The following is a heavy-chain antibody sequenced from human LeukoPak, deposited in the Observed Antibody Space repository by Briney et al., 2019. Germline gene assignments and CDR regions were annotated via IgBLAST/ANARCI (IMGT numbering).Heavy chain of an antibody. CDR2: IIPIFGTA. D-gene: IGHD5-12*01. V-gene: IGHV1-69*05. Sequence: SVKVSCKASGYTFTSYGISWVRQAPGQGLEWMGRIIPIFGTANYAQKFQGRVTITTDESTSTAYMELSSLRSEDTAVYYCARSAEWKEWPDWGQGTLVTVSS. CDR3: ARSAEWKEWPD. J-gene: IGHJ4*02. CDR1: GYTFTSYG.